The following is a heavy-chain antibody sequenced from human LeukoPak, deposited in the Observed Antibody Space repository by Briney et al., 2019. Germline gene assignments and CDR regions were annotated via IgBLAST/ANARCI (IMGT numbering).Heavy chain of an antibody. CDR1: GGSISSYY. J-gene: IGHJ6*02. CDR3: ARNSGSYYYYYGMDV. Sequence: SETLSLTCTVSGGSISSYYWSWIRQPPGEGLEWIGYIYYSGSTNYNPSLKSRVTISVDTSKNQFSLKLSSVTAADTAVYYCARNSGSYYYYYGMDVWGQGTTVTVSS. V-gene: IGHV4-59*01. CDR2: IYYSGST. D-gene: IGHD2-15*01.